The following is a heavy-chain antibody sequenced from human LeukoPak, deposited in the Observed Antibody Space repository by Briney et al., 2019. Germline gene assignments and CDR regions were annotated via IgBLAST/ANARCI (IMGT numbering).Heavy chain of an antibody. D-gene: IGHD3-3*01. Sequence: GGSLRLSCVGSGVIVRSNYMTWVRQAPGKGLDWVSSISRGGSPIYYADSVKGRFTTSRDNAKKSLFLQMNSLRAEDTAVYYCTRVSWRGEIYWGQGTLVSVSS. V-gene: IGHV3-48*03. CDR2: ISRGGSPI. CDR3: TRVSWRGEIY. CDR1: GVIVRSNY. J-gene: IGHJ4*02.